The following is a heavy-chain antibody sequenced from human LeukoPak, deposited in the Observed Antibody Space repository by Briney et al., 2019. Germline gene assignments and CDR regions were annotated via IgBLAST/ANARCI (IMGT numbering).Heavy chain of an antibody. J-gene: IGHJ4*02. D-gene: IGHD2-15*01. CDR3: ARVTGYVIEDNFDY. CDR1: GGSISSYY. V-gene: IGHV4-59*01. CDR2: IYYSGST. Sequence: PSETLSLTCAVSGGSISSYYWSWIRQPPGKGLEWIGYIYYSGSTNYNPSLKSRVTISVDTSKNQFSLKLRSVTAADTAVYYCARVTGYVIEDNFDYWGQGTLVTVSS.